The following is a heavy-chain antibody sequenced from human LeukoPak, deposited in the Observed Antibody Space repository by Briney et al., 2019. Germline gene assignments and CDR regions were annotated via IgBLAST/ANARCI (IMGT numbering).Heavy chain of an antibody. J-gene: IGHJ3*02. D-gene: IGHD4-17*01. CDR1: GFTFSSYG. CDR3: AKDADYGDYHDAFDI. V-gene: IGHV3-30*18. Sequence: GGSLRLSCAASGFTFSSYGMHWVRQAPGKGLEWVAVISYDGSNKYYADSVKSRFTISRDNSKNTLYLQMNSLRAEDTAVYYCAKDADYGDYHDAFDIWGQGTMVTVSS. CDR2: ISYDGSNK.